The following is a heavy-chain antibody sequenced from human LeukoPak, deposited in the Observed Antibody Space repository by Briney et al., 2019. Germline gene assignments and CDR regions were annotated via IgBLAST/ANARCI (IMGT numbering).Heavy chain of an antibody. J-gene: IGHJ3*02. D-gene: IGHD2-15*01. Sequence: ASVKVSCKAFGYTFTSYCVSWVRQAPGQSLEWLGWISAYNGNTYYAENFQARVTMTTDTSTRTAYMELRSLKSDDTAVYYCARDVFCSGNSCLRDAFDIWGQGTKVTVSS. CDR2: ISAYNGNT. CDR1: GYTFTSYC. V-gene: IGHV1-18*01. CDR3: ARDVFCSGNSCLRDAFDI.